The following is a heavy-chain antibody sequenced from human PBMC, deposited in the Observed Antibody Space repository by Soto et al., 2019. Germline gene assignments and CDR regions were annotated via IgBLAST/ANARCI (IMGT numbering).Heavy chain of an antibody. D-gene: IGHD5-18*01. J-gene: IGHJ4*02. V-gene: IGHV4-31*03. CDR3: AREYTYGSNFFDC. Sequence: QVQLQESGPGLVKPSQTLSLTCTVSGGSISSAAYYWSWIHQHPGKGLEWIGYISHSGSTYYNPSLKSRVIISVDTSKNQFSLSLTSVIAADTAVYYCAREYTYGSNFFDCWGQGALVTVSS. CDR2: ISHSGST. CDR1: GGSISSAAYY.